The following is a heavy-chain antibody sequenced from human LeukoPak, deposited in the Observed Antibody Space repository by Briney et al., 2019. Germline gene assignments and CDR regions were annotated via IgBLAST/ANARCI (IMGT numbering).Heavy chain of an antibody. CDR2: IYNDGST. Sequence: GGSLRLSCAASGFTVSSNYMSWVRQAPGKGLEWVSVIYNDGSTFYADSVRGRFTVSRDNSKNTLYLQMNSLRAEDTAVYYCARDFYCSRTSCYAPSFDYWGQGTLVTVSS. CDR1: GFTVSSNY. D-gene: IGHD2-2*01. V-gene: IGHV3-66*01. J-gene: IGHJ4*02. CDR3: ARDFYCSRTSCYAPSFDY.